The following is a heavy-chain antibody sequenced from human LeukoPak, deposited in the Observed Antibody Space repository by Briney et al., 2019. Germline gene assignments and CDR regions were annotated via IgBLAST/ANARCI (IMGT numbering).Heavy chain of an antibody. V-gene: IGHV3-23*01. Sequence: PGGSLRLSCAASGFTVSSYGMTWVRQAPGKGLEWVSAISATDGTAQYAESVRARFTISRDNSKNSLYLQMNRLRDEDTAVYFCAKARIAAAGTGAFDVWGQGTMVTVSS. CDR1: GFTVSSYG. CDR2: ISATDGTA. J-gene: IGHJ3*01. CDR3: AKARIAAAGTGAFDV. D-gene: IGHD6-13*01.